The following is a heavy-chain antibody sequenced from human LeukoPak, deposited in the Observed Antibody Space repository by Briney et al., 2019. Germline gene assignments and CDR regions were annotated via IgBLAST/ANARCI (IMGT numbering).Heavy chain of an antibody. Sequence: GASVKVSCKASGYTFITSGITWVRQAPGHGLKWMGWISPFNGKTRFAEEFQDRLTMTTDTPTRTAYMVLRSLRSDDTAVYYCARDRDATPDDVRDCWGQGTLVTVSS. CDR3: ARDRDATPDDVRDC. CDR1: GYTFITSG. CDR2: ISPFNGKT. J-gene: IGHJ4*02. V-gene: IGHV1-18*01. D-gene: IGHD2-21*02.